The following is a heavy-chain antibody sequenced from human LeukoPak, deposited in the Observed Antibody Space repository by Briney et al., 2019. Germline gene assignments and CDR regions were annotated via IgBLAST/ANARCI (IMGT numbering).Heavy chain of an antibody. D-gene: IGHD6-13*01. J-gene: IGHJ5*02. CDR2: ITTRSSYV. V-gene: IGHV3-21*01. CDR1: GFTFSSYS. Sequence: GGSLRLSCAASGFTFSSYSMNWVRQAPGKGLEWVSSITTRSSYVYYADSVKGRFTISRDDAKSSLYLQMSSLRAEDTAVYYCARDPAAAGSVWLDPWGQGILVTVSS. CDR3: ARDPAAAGSVWLDP.